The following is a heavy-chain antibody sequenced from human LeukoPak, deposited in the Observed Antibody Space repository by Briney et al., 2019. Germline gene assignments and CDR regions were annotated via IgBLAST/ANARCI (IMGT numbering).Heavy chain of an antibody. Sequence: GSSVKVSCKASGGTFSSYAISWVRQAPGQGLEWMGWISPYNGNTHYAQNIQDRITMTTETSTSTAYLEVRSLRFDDTAVYYCARGVALGYFDWSGSWGQGTLVTVSS. D-gene: IGHD3-9*01. CDR2: ISPYNGNT. CDR3: ARGVALGYFDWSGS. J-gene: IGHJ4*02. CDR1: GGTFSSYA. V-gene: IGHV1-18*01.